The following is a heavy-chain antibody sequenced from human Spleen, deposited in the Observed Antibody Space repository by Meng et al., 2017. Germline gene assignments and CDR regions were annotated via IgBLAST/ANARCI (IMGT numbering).Heavy chain of an antibody. CDR1: GYTFTGYY. CDR2: NNPKTGAT. V-gene: IGHV1-2*06. J-gene: IGHJ4*02. CDR3: ARDPPFDY. Sequence: QVQVVQSGAEVKKPGASVKVSCKASGYTFTGYYVHWVRQAPGQGLEWMGRNNPKTGATTYAQKFQGRVTMTRDTSISTAYMELSGLESDDTAVYYCARDPPFDYWGQGTLVTVSS.